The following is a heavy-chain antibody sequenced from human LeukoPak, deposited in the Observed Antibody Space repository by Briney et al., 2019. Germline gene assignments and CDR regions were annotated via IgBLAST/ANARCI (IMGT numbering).Heavy chain of an antibody. D-gene: IGHD2-15*01. V-gene: IGHV3-21*01. Sequence: GGSLRLSCAASGFTFSNYNMNWVRQAPGKGLEWVSCISISSNYIYYPDSVKGRFTIYRDNAKNSLYLQMNSLRDEDTDVYYCARDGGGGLDYWGQGTLVTVSS. CDR2: ISISSNYI. CDR3: ARDGGGGLDY. J-gene: IGHJ4*02. CDR1: GFTFSNYN.